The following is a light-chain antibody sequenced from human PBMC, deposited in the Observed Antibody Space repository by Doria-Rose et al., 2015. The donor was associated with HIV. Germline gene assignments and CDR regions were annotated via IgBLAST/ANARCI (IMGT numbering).Light chain of an antibody. V-gene: IGKV1-39*01. Sequence: MTQSPSSLSASVGDRVTITCRASQSISGYLNWYQQKPGKAPKLLIYAASSLQSGVPSRFSGSGSGTDFTLSISSLQPEDFATYYCQQSYSILPTFGGGTKVEIK. J-gene: IGKJ4*01. CDR1: QSISGY. CDR2: AAS. CDR3: QQSYSILPT.